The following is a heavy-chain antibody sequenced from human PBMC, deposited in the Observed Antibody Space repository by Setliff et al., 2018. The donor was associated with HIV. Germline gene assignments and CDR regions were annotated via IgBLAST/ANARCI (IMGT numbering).Heavy chain of an antibody. CDR1: GYIIVGYK. Sequence: ASVKVSCKATGYIIVGYKMNWVRQVPGQGLGWIGRISPNNGAAEYAPRFQGRVRMTLDTSISTAYLEIPSLTSDDAAVYYCARPRVFDSFDVWGQGTMVT. CDR2: ISPNNGAA. V-gene: IGHV1-2*06. CDR3: ARPRVFDSFDV. J-gene: IGHJ3*01.